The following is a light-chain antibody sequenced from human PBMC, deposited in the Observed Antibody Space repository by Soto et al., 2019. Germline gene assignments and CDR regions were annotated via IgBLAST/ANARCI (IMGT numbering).Light chain of an antibody. V-gene: IGKV3-15*01. CDR3: QQYYNWPRT. J-gene: IGKJ5*01. Sequence: IVMTQSPATLSVSPCERATLSCRASENIYTNLAWYQQKPGQAPRLLFYGASTRATGLPARFSGTGSGTEFTLTTNSLQAEDSAVYYCQQYYNWPRTFGQGTRLEIK. CDR1: ENIYTN. CDR2: GAS.